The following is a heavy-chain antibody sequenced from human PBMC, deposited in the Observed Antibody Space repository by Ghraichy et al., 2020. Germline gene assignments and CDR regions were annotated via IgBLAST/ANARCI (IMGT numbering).Heavy chain of an antibody. CDR3: ASQHPNWYFDL. Sequence: SETLSLTCTVSGGSISSYSWSWIRQPPGKGLEWLGYIYHSGGTTYNPSLKSRVTISIDTSKDQFSLMLSSVTAADTAVYYCASQHPNWYFDLWGRGTLVTVS. CDR1: GGSISSYS. J-gene: IGHJ2*01. CDR2: IYHSGGT. V-gene: IGHV4-59*08.